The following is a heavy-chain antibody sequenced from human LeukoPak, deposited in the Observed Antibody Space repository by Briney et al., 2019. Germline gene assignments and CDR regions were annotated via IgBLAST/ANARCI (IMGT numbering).Heavy chain of an antibody. CDR3: AREEEEHYYYMDV. Sequence: ASVKVSCKASGYTFTSYGISWVRQAPGQGLEWMGWIGAYNGSTNYAQKLQGRVTMTTDTSTSTAYMELRSLRSDDTAVYYCAREEEEHYYYMDVWGKGTTVTVSS. J-gene: IGHJ6*03. D-gene: IGHD1-26*01. CDR1: GYTFTSYG. V-gene: IGHV1-18*01. CDR2: IGAYNGST.